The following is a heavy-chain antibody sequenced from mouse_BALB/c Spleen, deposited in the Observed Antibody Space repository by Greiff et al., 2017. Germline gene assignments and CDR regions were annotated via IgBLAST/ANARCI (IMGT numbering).Heavy chain of an antibody. CDR2: IRNKANGYTT. J-gene: IGHJ1*01. V-gene: IGHV7-3*02. CDR1: GFTFTDYY. D-gene: IGHD1-1*01. Sequence: EVKLMESGGGLVQPGGSLRLSCATSGFTFTDYYMSWVRQPPGKALEWLGFIRNKANGYTTEYSASVKGRFTISRDNSQSILYLQMNTLRAEDSATYYCARSYYYGSSPWYFDVWGAGTTVTVSS. CDR3: ARSYYYGSSPWYFDV.